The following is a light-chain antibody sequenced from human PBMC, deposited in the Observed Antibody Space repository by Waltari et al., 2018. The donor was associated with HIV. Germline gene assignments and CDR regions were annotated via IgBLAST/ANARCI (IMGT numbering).Light chain of an antibody. V-gene: IGLV2-23*01. J-gene: IGLJ2*01. CDR2: EGS. CDR1: SSDVGSYTL. Sequence: SALTQPASVSGSPGQSITISCTGPSSDVGSYTLVSWYQQHPGKAPKLMIYEGSKRPSGVSNRFSGSKSGNTASLTISGLQAEDEADYYCCSYAGSSNVVFGGGTKLTVL. CDR3: CSYAGSSNVV.